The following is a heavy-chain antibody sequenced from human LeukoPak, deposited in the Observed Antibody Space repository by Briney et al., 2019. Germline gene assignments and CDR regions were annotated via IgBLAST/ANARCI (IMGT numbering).Heavy chain of an antibody. Sequence: GGSLRLSCAASGFTFSDSAIHWVRQASGKGLEWVARIRSKANNYATAYGASVKGRFSISRDDSKNTAYLQMNSLKTEDTAVCYCTRRDSMAVAGIDYWGQGTLVTVSS. J-gene: IGHJ4*02. CDR2: IRSKANNYAT. D-gene: IGHD6-19*01. CDR3: TRRDSMAVAGIDY. CDR1: GFTFSDSA. V-gene: IGHV3-73*01.